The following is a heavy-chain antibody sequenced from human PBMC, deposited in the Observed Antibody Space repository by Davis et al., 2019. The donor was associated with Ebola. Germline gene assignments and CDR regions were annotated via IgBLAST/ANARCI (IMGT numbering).Heavy chain of an antibody. V-gene: IGHV3-7*03. J-gene: IGHJ4*02. Sequence: GESLKISCVVSGFSFENSWMTWVRQAPGKGLEWVANMKGDGTLKNYVDSVKGRFTISRDNSKNTLILQMNSLRAEDTAIYYCAKEELKVFDYWGQGTLVTVSS. CDR2: MKGDGTLK. D-gene: IGHD3-10*01. CDR1: GFSFENSW. CDR3: AKEELKVFDY.